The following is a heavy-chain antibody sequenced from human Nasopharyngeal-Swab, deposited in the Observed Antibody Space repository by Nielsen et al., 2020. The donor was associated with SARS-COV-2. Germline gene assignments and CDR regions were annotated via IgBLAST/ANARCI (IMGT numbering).Heavy chain of an antibody. J-gene: IGHJ4*02. CDR1: GASVSSGNSY. Sequence: SETLSLTCAVSGASVSSGNSYWTWIRQPAATGLEWIGRVFPSGITNYNPSLKSRVTISLDTSKNQFSLKLSSVTAADTAVYYCARDSGGNSFDNWGQGTLVTVSS. D-gene: IGHD2-15*01. V-gene: IGHV4-61*02. CDR3: ARDSGGNSFDN. CDR2: VFPSGIT.